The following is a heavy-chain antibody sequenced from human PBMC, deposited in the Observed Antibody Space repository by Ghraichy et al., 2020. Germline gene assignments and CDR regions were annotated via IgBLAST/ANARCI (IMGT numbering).Heavy chain of an antibody. J-gene: IGHJ5*02. CDR1: GGSISSYY. CDR3: ARHSSGDYDFWSGYYFGWFDP. Sequence: SETLSLTCTVSGGSISSYYWSWIRQPPGKGLEWIGYIYYSGSTNYNPSLKSRVTISVDTSKNQFSLKLSSVTAADTAVYYCARHSSGDYDFWSGYYFGWFDPWGQGTLVTVSS. CDR2: IYYSGST. D-gene: IGHD3-3*01. V-gene: IGHV4-59*08.